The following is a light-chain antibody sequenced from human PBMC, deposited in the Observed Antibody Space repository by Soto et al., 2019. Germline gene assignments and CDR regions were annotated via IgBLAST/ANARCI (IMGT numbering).Light chain of an antibody. CDR3: CSYAGSTTLG. V-gene: IGLV2-23*02. J-gene: IGLJ2*01. CDR2: EVI. CDR1: SSDVGSYNL. Sequence: QSALTQPASVSGAPGQSITISCTGTSSDVGSYNLVSWYQQHPGKAPNVIIYEVIKRPSGVSNRFSGSKSGNTASLTISGLQAEDEADYYCCSYAGSTTLGFGGGTKVTVL.